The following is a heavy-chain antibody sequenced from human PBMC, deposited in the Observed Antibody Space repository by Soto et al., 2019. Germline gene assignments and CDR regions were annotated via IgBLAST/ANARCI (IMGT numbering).Heavy chain of an antibody. CDR2: IKSDGSGT. J-gene: IGHJ1*01. D-gene: IGHD3-16*01. CDR1: GFTFSSYW. CDR3: VMGEGVESDGNVYLGRD. Sequence: EVQLVESGGGLVQPGGSLTLSCAASGFTFSSYWMHWVRQVPGKGLVWVSRIKSDGSGTMYADAVKGRLTISRDNARNILYLEVKSLRVDASAGDFCVMGEGVESDGNVYLGRDWGQGTLVTVSS. V-gene: IGHV3-74*03.